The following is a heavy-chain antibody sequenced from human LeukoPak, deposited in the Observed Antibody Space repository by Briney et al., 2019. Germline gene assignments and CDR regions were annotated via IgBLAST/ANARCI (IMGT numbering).Heavy chain of an antibody. J-gene: IGHJ4*02. CDR3: ARRAGAYSHPYDY. CDR1: GFSFTTYW. Sequence: GGSLRLSCAASGFSFTTYWMSWVRQAQGKGLEWVANINQDGTEKYYVESVKGRFTISRDNGKNSLYLQMNSPRVEDTAVYYCARRAGAYSHPYDYWGQGTLVTVSS. D-gene: IGHD4/OR15-4a*01. V-gene: IGHV3-7*01. CDR2: INQDGTEK.